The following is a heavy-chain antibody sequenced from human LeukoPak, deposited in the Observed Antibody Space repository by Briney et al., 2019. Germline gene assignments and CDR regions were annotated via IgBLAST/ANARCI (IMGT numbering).Heavy chain of an antibody. Sequence: GGSLRHSCAASGFTFSSYAMSWVRQAPGKGLEWVSAISGSGGSTYYADSVKGRFTISRDNSKNTLYLQMNSLRAEDTAVYYCARRPPDYYDSSGYYYFDYWGQGTLVTVSS. CDR3: ARRPPDYYDSSGYYYFDY. CDR2: ISGSGGST. D-gene: IGHD3-22*01. J-gene: IGHJ4*02. CDR1: GFTFSSYA. V-gene: IGHV3-23*01.